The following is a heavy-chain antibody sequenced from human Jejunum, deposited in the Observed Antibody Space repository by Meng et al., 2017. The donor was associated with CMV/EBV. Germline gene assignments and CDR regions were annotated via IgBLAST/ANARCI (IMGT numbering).Heavy chain of an antibody. CDR2: ISGNTKVT. J-gene: IGHJ5*02. CDR3: ARAGLGHNSFDP. V-gene: IGHV3-11*05. D-gene: IGHD2-15*01. Sequence: QVQLVESGGGLVKPGGSLTLSCAASEFTFSDYYMSLIRQAPGKGLEWISYISGNTKVTNYADSVKGRFTISRDNAKNSLYLQMSSLRGEDTAVYYCARAGLGHNSFDPWGQGTLVTVSS. CDR1: EFTFSDYY.